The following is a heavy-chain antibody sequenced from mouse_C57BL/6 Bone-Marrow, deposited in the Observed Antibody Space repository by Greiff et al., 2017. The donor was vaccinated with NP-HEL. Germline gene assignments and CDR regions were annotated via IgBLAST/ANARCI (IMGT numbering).Heavy chain of an antibody. D-gene: IGHD2-4*01. Sequence: EVKLVESGGGLVKPGGSLKLSCAASGFTFSSYAMSWVRQTPEKRLEWVATISDGGSYTYYPDNVKGRFTISRDNAKNNLYLQMSHLKSEDTAMYYCARDDDYDLYYAMDYWGQGTSVTVSS. CDR1: GFTFSSYA. CDR3: ARDDDYDLYYAMDY. CDR2: ISDGGSYT. J-gene: IGHJ4*01. V-gene: IGHV5-4*01.